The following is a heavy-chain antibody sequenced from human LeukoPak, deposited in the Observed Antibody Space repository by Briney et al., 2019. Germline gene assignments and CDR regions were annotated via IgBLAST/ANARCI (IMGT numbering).Heavy chain of an antibody. CDR1: GFTFSSYS. CDR2: ISSSSSTI. CDR3: VREPTYYYDSSGSTGAFDI. J-gene: IGHJ3*02. Sequence: PGGSLRLSCAASGFTFSSYSMNWVRQAPGKGLEWVSYISSSSSTIYYADSVKGRFTISRDNAKNSLYLQMNSLRAEDTAVYYCVREPTYYYDSSGSTGAFDIWGQGTMVTVSS. V-gene: IGHV3-48*01. D-gene: IGHD3-22*01.